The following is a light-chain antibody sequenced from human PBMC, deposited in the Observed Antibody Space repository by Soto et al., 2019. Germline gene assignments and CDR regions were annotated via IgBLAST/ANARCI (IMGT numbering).Light chain of an antibody. V-gene: IGKV3-11*01. Sequence: EIVLTQSPATLSLSPGERATLSCRASQSVSSYLAWYQQKPGQAPRLLIYDASNRATGIPARFSGSGSGTDFTLPISSLEPEDFAVYYCQQRSNWPRRTFGQGTKLEIK. CDR1: QSVSSY. J-gene: IGKJ2*01. CDR3: QQRSNWPRRT. CDR2: DAS.